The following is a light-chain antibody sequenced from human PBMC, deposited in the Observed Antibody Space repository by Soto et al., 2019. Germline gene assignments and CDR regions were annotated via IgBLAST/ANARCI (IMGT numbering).Light chain of an antibody. CDR3: QQRSDWPPIT. J-gene: IGKJ5*01. Sequence: EIVMTQSPAPLSVSPGETVTLSCRSSQSVRTNLAWYQHKPGHSPRLLIYGASNTATGFPARFTGSGSGTDFTLTISSLEPEDFAVYYCQQRSDWPPITFGQGTRLEIK. CDR2: GAS. CDR1: QSVRTN. V-gene: IGKV3-11*01.